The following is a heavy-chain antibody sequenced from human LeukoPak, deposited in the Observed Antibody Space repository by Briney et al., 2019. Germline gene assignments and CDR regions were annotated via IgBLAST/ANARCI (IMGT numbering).Heavy chain of an antibody. J-gene: IGHJ4*02. CDR3: ARGRFWSGYFDY. CDR1: GGSISSGDYY. D-gene: IGHD3-3*01. CDR2: IYYSGST. V-gene: IGHV4-30-4*08. Sequence: SETLSLTCTVSGGSISSGDYYWRWIRQSPGKGLEWIGYIYYSGSTSDTPSLKSRVTISLDTSKNQFSLKLSSVTAADTVVYYCARGRFWSGYFDYWGQGTLVTVSS.